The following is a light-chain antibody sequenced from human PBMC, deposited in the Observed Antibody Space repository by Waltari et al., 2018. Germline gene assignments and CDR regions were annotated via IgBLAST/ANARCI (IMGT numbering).Light chain of an antibody. CDR2: DAS. CDR3: HQYNTWPPAT. V-gene: IGKV3-15*01. Sequence: LSGRASRGVGLNLAWYQQKPGQAPRLRIYDASKWATGIPARFSAAGSGTEFTLTIISLQSEDSAIYYCHQYNTWPPATFDQGTKLDI. J-gene: IGKJ2*01. CDR1: RGVGLN.